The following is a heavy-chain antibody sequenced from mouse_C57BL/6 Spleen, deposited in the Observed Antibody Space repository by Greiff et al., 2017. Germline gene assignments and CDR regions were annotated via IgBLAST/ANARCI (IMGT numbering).Heavy chain of an antibody. CDR3: ARGLRLYFDV. CDR2: INPYNGDT. D-gene: IGHD2-4*01. CDR1: GYSFTGYF. V-gene: IGHV1-20*01. Sequence: EVQRVESGPELVKPGDSVKISCKASGYSFTGYFMNWVMQSHGKSLEWIGRINPYNGDTFYNQKFKGKATLTVDKSSSTAHMELRSLTSEDSAVYYCARGLRLYFDVWGTGTTVTVSS. J-gene: IGHJ1*03.